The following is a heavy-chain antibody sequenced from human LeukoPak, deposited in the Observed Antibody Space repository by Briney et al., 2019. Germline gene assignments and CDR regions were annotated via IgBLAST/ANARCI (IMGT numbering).Heavy chain of an antibody. V-gene: IGHV3-48*01. J-gene: IGHJ4*02. CDR3: ARGRYRSSTGCYDAFDY. CDR2: IRSGTTTI. CDR1: GFTFSSYG. Sequence: GGSLRLSCAASGFTFSSYGLNWVRQAPGKGLEWISYIRSGTTTIYYADSVKGRFTISRDNAKNSLYLQMNSLRAEDTAVYYCARGRYRSSTGCYDAFDYSGPGTLVTFSS. D-gene: IGHD2-2*01.